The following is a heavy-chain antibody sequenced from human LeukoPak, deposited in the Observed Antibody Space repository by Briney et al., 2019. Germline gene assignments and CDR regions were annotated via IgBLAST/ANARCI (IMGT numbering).Heavy chain of an antibody. J-gene: IGHJ4*02. CDR1: GGSFSGYY. Sequence: SETLSLTCAVYGGSFSGYYWSWIRQPPGKGLEWIGEINHSGSTNYNPSLKSRVTISVDTSKNQFSLKLSSVTAADTAVYYCARGAAFDYWGQGTLVTVSS. V-gene: IGHV4-34*01. CDR2: INHSGST. CDR3: ARGAAFDY. D-gene: IGHD6-25*01.